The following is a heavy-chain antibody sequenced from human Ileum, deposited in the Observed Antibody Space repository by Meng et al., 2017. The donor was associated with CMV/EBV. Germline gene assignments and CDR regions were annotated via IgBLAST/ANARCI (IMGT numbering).Heavy chain of an antibody. CDR2: INNRGST. CDR1: NSAFSDYY. Sequence: LHQWGAGQLKPSETLSLVCAVHNSAFSDYYWTWIRPSPGKGLEWIGEINNRGSTNYNPSLKSRVTISIDTSRNQFSLKLTSMTAADTAVYYCARASPQRRFLSYWGQGTLVTVSS. D-gene: IGHD3-3*01. CDR3: ARASPQRRFLSY. J-gene: IGHJ4*02. V-gene: IGHV4-34*01.